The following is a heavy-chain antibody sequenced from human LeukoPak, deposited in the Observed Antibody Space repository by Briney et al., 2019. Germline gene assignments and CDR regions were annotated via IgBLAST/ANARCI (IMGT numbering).Heavy chain of an antibody. CDR1: GYTFTSYG. CDR2: INTYNGNT. CDR3: ARVEPTVEPLFDY. V-gene: IGHV1-18*01. Sequence: ASVKVSCKASGYTFTSYGSSWGRQAPGQGLEWRVWINTYNGNTNYAQKLQGRVTMTTDTSASTAYMELRSLRSDDTAVYFCARVEPTVEPLFDYWGQGTLVTVSS. D-gene: IGHD2-21*01. J-gene: IGHJ4*02.